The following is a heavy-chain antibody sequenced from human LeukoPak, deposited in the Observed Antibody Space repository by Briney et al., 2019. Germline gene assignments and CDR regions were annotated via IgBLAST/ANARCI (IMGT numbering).Heavy chain of an antibody. CDR2: MNQDGSEI. D-gene: IGHD3-10*01. Sequence: GGSLRLPCAASGFPFGSFWISWFGQAPGGGLDWVANMNQDGSEIYYVDSVKGRLTISRDNAKNSLYLQMNSLRAEDTGVYYCTRDFQGRFYYHVDVWGKGTTVTVSS. CDR1: GFPFGSFW. CDR3: TRDFQGRFYYHVDV. V-gene: IGHV3-7*01. J-gene: IGHJ6*03.